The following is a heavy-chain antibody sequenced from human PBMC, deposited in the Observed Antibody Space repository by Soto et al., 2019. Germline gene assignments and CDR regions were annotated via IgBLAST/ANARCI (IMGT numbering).Heavy chain of an antibody. CDR1: GFTFSSYG. CDR3: ARHWESYMDY. CDR2: IWFDGSNK. Sequence: QVQLVESGGGVVQPGGSLRLSCAASGFTFSSYGMQWVRQAPGKGLEWVAVIWFDGSNKYYADSVKGRFTISRDNSNNTLYLQMNSLRAEDTAVYYCARHWESYMDYWGQGTLVTVSS. J-gene: IGHJ4*02. V-gene: IGHV3-33*01. D-gene: IGHD3-16*01.